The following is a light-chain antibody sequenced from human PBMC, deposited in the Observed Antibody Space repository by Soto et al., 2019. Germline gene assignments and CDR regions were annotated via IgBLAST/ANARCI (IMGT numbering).Light chain of an antibody. J-gene: IGKJ1*01. V-gene: IGKV1-5*01. CDR3: QQYHSYWT. CDR2: DAS. Sequence: DFQMTPSPSTLSASVGDRFTITCRASQNIRSRLAWFQQEPGKAPKLLIYDASSLESGVPQRFSGSGSGTEFTLTISSLQTDDFSTYYCQQYHSYWTFGQGTKVDIK. CDR1: QNIRSR.